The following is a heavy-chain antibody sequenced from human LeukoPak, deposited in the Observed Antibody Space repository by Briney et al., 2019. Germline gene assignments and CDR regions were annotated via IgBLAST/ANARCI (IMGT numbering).Heavy chain of an antibody. CDR2: YGGGKT. Sequence: GGSLRLSCAASESIVSSNYMAWVRQAPGKGLEWVSVYGGGKTYYADPVKGRFTISRDNSKNTLYLQMNSLRAEDTAVHYCAKEETRLWFGELLRGDAFDIWGQGTMVTVSS. CDR1: ESIVSSNY. V-gene: IGHV3-53*05. CDR3: AKEETRLWFGELLRGDAFDI. D-gene: IGHD3-10*01. J-gene: IGHJ3*02.